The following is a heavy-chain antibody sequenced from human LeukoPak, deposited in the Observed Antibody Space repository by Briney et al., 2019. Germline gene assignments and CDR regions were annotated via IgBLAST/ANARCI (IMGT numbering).Heavy chain of an antibody. CDR1: GYTFTSYG. Sequence: ASVKVSCKASGYTFTSYGINWVRQAPGQGLEWIGWISAYNGNTNYAQKLQGRVTMTTDTSTSTAYMELRSLRSDDTAVYYCARGLYPLLWFGELTYFDYWGQGTLVTVSS. V-gene: IGHV1-18*01. D-gene: IGHD3-10*01. J-gene: IGHJ4*02. CDR2: ISAYNGNT. CDR3: ARGLYPLLWFGELTYFDY.